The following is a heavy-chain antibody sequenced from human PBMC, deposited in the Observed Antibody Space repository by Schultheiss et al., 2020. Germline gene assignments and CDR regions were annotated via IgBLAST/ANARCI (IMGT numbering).Heavy chain of an antibody. J-gene: IGHJ6*03. CDR2: INSDGSST. D-gene: IGHD6-13*01. CDR3: ARVRQSSSSWYYYYYMDV. V-gene: IGHV3-74*01. Sequence: GGSLRLSCAASGFTFSSYWMHWVRQAPGKGLVWVSRINSDGSSTSYADSVKGRFTISRDNAKNTLYLQMNSLRAEDTAVYYCARVRQSSSSWYYYYYMDVWGKGTTVTVSS. CDR1: GFTFSSYW.